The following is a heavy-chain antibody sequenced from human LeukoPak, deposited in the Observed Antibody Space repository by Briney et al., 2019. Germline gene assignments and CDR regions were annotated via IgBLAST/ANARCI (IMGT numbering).Heavy chain of an antibody. D-gene: IGHD6-13*01. CDR2: ISSSGST. J-gene: IGHJ6*02. CDR1: GGSISTYY. CDR3: ARHIKDTSSWYQEVGMDV. V-gene: IGHV4-59*08. Sequence: SETLSLTCAVSGGSISTYYWSWIRQPPGKGLEWIGYISSSGSTNYNPSLKSRVTISVDTSKNQFSLKLSSVTAADTAVYYCARHIKDTSSWYQEVGMDVWGQGTTVTVSS.